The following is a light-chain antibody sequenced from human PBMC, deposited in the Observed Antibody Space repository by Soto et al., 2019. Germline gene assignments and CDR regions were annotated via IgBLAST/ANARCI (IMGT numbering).Light chain of an antibody. CDR3: QQYDAWPVA. J-gene: IGKJ2*01. V-gene: IGKV3-15*01. CDR2: SAS. CDR1: QGVRIN. Sequence: EMVVTQSPVTLSVSPGERATLSCRASQGVRINVAWYQQKPGQAPRLLIYSASTRAPGVPARVGGSGSGTEFTLTISNLQSEDFAVYYCQQYDAWPVAFGQGTKLEIK.